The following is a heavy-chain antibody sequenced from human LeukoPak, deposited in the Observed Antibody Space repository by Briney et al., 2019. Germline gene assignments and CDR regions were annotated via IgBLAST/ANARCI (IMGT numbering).Heavy chain of an antibody. J-gene: IGHJ6*03. CDR1: VYTLGDYA. CDR3: TRTFGYYYLYMDV. D-gene: IGHD3-16*01. CDR2: IRTEAYDGAT. Sequence: GGSLRLSCAASVYTLGDYAMIWVRRAPGKGLEWVGFIRTEAYDGATDYGASVKGRFTISRDDSKNIAYLQMNSLNTEDTAVYYCTRTFGYYYLYMDVWGKGTTVIVSS. V-gene: IGHV3-49*04.